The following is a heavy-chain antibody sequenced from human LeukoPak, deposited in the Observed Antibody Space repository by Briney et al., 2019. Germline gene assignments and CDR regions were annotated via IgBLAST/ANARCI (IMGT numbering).Heavy chain of an antibody. J-gene: IGHJ4*02. CDR2: IYYSGST. Sequence: PSETLSLTCTVSGGSISSSSYYWGWIRQPPGKGLEWIGSIYYSGSTYYNPSLKSRVTISVDTSKNQFSLKLSSVTAADTAVYYCARLFDYGDPHFDYWGQGTLVTVSS. D-gene: IGHD4-17*01. CDR3: ARLFDYGDPHFDY. CDR1: GGSISSSSYY. V-gene: IGHV4-39*01.